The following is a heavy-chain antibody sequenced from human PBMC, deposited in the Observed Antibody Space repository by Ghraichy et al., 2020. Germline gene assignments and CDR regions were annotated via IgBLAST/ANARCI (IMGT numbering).Heavy chain of an antibody. CDR2: ISGNSDTT. CDR1: GFTFITYG. D-gene: IGHD1-14*01. CDR3: ARDSFNYNAKNEDGFDV. J-gene: IGHJ3*01. Sequence: GESLNISCAASGFTFITYGMSWVRQALGKGLEWVSAISGNSDTTHYAHSVKGRFTISRDSSKNILYMQMNSLRAEDTAVYYCARDSFNYNAKNEDGFDVWGQGTMVTVSS. V-gene: IGHV3-23*01.